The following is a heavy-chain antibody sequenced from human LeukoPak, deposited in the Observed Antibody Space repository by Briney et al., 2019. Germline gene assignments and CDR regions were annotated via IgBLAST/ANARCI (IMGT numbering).Heavy chain of an antibody. V-gene: IGHV1-3*01. CDR3: ARDYGGNSAPFDY. Sequence: APGXXXXXXGWINAGNGNTKYSQKFQGRVTITRDTSASTAYMELSSLRSEDTAVYYCARDYGGNSAPFDYWGQGTLVTVSS. CDR2: INAGNGNT. J-gene: IGHJ4*02. D-gene: IGHD4-23*01.